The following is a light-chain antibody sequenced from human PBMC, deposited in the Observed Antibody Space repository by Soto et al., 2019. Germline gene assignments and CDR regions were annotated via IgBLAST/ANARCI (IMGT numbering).Light chain of an antibody. Sequence: QSVLTQPPSASGSPGRSVTISCTGTSNDVGGYNYVSWYQQHPGKAPKLMIYEVNKRPSGVPDRFSGSKSGNTASLTVSGLQAEDEADYYCTSYAGSNKLGVFGTGTKVTVL. V-gene: IGLV2-8*01. CDR1: SNDVGGYNY. J-gene: IGLJ1*01. CDR3: TSYAGSNKLGV. CDR2: EVN.